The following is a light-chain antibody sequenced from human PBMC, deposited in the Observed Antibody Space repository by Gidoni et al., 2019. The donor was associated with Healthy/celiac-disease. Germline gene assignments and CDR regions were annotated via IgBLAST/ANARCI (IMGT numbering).Light chain of an antibody. J-gene: IGKJ2*01. V-gene: IGKV1-5*03. CDR3: QQYNSYPYT. CDR2: KAS. CDR1: QSISSW. Sequence: DIQMTQSPSTLSASVGDRVTITCRASQSISSWLAWYQQKTGKAPKLLIYKASSLESGVTSRFSGSGSGTDFTLTISSLQPDDFATYYCQQYNSYPYTFGQXTKLEIK.